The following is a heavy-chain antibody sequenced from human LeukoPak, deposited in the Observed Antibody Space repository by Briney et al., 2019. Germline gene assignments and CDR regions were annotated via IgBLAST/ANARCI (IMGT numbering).Heavy chain of an antibody. D-gene: IGHD1-26*01. CDR1: GYTFTGYY. Sequence: ASVKVSCKASGYTFTGYYMHWVRQAPGQGLEWMGIINPTAGSTGYAQKFQGRVTMTRDTSTSTVYMELSSLSSEDTAVYYCARDLGSPGTYQWGYYFEYWGQGTLVTVSS. CDR3: ARDLGSPGTYQWGYYFEY. V-gene: IGHV1-46*01. CDR2: INPTAGST. J-gene: IGHJ4*02.